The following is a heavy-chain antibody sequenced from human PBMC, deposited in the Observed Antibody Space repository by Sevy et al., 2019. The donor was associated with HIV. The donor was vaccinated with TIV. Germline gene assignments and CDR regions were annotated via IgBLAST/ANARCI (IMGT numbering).Heavy chain of an antibody. CDR3: ARDNRGIRKLHYYYYGMDV. D-gene: IGHD5-18*01. V-gene: IGHV3-7*01. J-gene: IGHJ6*02. CDR2: IKQDGSEK. Sequence: GGSLRLSCAASGFTFSSYWMSWVRQAPGKGLEWVANIKQDGSEKYYVDSVKGRFTISRDNAKNSLYLQMNSLRAEDTAVYYCARDNRGIRKLHYYYYGMDVWGQGTTVTVS. CDR1: GFTFSSYW.